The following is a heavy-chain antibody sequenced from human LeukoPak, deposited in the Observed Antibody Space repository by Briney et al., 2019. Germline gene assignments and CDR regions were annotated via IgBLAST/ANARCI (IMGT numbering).Heavy chain of an antibody. CDR3: AREAPRGTSSNPYYFDS. V-gene: IGHV3-48*01. CDR2: ISFSSSTI. CDR1: GLTFSTNS. Sequence: TGGSLRLSCAAAGLTFSTNSMNWVRQAPGKGLEWVSYISFSSSTIYYADSVKGRFTISRDNGKNLLYLQMNSLRAEDTAVYYCAREAPRGTSSNPYYFDSWGQGTLVTVSS. D-gene: IGHD6-6*01. J-gene: IGHJ4*02.